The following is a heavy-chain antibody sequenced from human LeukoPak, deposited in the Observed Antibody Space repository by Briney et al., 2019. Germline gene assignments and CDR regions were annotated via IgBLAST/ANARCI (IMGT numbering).Heavy chain of an antibody. CDR3: AKEASGYGYYFDY. V-gene: IGHV3-23*01. Sequence: GGSLRLSCAVSGFTFSSFAMSWVRQAPGKGLEWVSVISDSGGTTFYADSVKGRFTISRDNSKNTLYLQMSSLRAEDTAVYYCAKEASGYGYYFDYWGQGALVTVSS. CDR2: ISDSGGTT. J-gene: IGHJ4*02. CDR1: GFTFSSFA. D-gene: IGHD3-10*01.